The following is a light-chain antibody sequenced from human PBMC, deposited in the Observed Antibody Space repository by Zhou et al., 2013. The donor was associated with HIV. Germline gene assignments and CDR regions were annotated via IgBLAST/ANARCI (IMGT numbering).Light chain of an antibody. CDR3: QQYNNWPPLT. J-gene: IGKJ4*01. CDR2: DAS. Sequence: VLTQSPATLSLSPGERATLSCRASQSINNYLAWYQQKPGQAPRLLIYDASNRATGIPPRFSGSGSGTEFALIISNMQSEDFAVYYCQQYNNWPPLTFGGGTKVEIK. CDR1: QSINNY. V-gene: IGKV3-11*01.